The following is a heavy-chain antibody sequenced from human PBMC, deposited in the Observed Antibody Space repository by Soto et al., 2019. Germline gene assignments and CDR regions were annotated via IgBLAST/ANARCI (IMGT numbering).Heavy chain of an antibody. Sequence: ASVKVSCKASGYTFTGYYMHWVRQAPGQGLEWMGWINPNSGGTNYAQKFQGWVTMTRDTSISTAYMELSRLRSDDTAVYYCARDPTLLWFGEFPYYFDYWGQGTLVTVSS. D-gene: IGHD3-10*01. CDR3: ARDPTLLWFGEFPYYFDY. CDR1: GYTFTGYY. V-gene: IGHV1-2*04. CDR2: INPNSGGT. J-gene: IGHJ4*02.